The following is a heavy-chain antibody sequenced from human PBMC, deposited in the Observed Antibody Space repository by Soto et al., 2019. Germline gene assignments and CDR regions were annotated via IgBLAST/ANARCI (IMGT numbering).Heavy chain of an antibody. V-gene: IGHV3-30-3*01. J-gene: IGHJ4*02. CDR3: ARGVFYYYHSSGYSPDY. CDR2: ISYDGGKK. D-gene: IGHD3-22*01. Sequence: GGSLRLSCEGSGFTSSSYVMHWVRQAPGKGLEWVALISYDGGKKNYADSVKGRFTISRDNSKNMMYLQMNSLRPEDTAVYYCARGVFYYYHSSGYSPDYWGQGTLVTVSS. CDR1: GFTSSSYV.